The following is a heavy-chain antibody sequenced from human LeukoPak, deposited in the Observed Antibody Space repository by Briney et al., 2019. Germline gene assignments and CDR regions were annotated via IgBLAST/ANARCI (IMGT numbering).Heavy chain of an antibody. J-gene: IGHJ4*02. CDR1: GYTFTSCD. CDR3: ARVGPEYSSFSYFDY. D-gene: IGHD6-6*01. Sequence: GASVKVSCKASGYTFTSCDINWVRQATGQGLEWMGWMNPNSGNTGYAQKFQGRVTITRNTSISTAYMELSSLRSEDTAVYYCARVGPEYSSFSYFDYWGQGTLVTVSS. V-gene: IGHV1-8*03. CDR2: MNPNSGNT.